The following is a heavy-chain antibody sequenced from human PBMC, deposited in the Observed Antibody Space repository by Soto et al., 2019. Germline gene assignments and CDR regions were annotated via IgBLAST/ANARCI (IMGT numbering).Heavy chain of an antibody. Sequence: ASVKVSCKASGYTFTTYAMHWVRQAPGQWLEWMGWINAGNGNTKYSQKFQGRVTITRDTSASTAYMELSSLRSEDTAVYYCAINLAVAGEFDYWGQGTLVTVSS. D-gene: IGHD6-19*01. V-gene: IGHV1-3*01. CDR1: GYTFTTYA. CDR2: INAGNGNT. J-gene: IGHJ4*02. CDR3: AINLAVAGEFDY.